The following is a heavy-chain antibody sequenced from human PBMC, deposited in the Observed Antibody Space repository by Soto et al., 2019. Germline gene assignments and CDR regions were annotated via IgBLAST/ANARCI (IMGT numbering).Heavy chain of an antibody. J-gene: IGHJ6*02. V-gene: IGHV3-23*01. CDR2: ISGSGGST. CDR3: AKGLELRYYGMDV. CDR1: GFTFSSYA. Sequence: EVQLLESGGGLVQPGGSLRLSCAASGFTFSSYAMSWVRQAPGKGLEWVSAISGSGGSTYYADSVKGRFTISRDNSKNTLYLQMNSLSAEDTAVYYCAKGLELRYYGMDVWGQGTTVTVSS. D-gene: IGHD1-7*01.